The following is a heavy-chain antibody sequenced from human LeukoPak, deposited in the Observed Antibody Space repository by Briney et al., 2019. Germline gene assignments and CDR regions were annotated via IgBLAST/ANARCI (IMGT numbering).Heavy chain of an antibody. CDR2: INSDGSST. V-gene: IGHV3-74*01. D-gene: IGHD1-26*01. Sequence: GGSLTLSCAASGFTFSRDWMHWVRRAPGKGLVWVSRINSDGSSTNYADSMKGRFTISRDNAKNTLYLQMNSLRAEDTAVYYCGRALGSYFDYWGQGTLVTVSS. J-gene: IGHJ4*02. CDR1: GFTFSRDW. CDR3: GRALGSYFDY.